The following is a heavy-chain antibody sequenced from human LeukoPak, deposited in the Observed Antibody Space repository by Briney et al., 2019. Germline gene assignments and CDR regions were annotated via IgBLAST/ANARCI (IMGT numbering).Heavy chain of an antibody. J-gene: IGHJ5*02. V-gene: IGHV4-34*01. Sequence: SETLSLTCAVYGGSFCGYYWSCIRQPPGRGLEWIGEINNSGSTNYNPSLKSGVTISVDTSKNQFSLKLSSVTAADTAVYDCARGAPSLLLLFRESGRFDPWGQGTLVTVSS. D-gene: IGHD3-10*01. CDR2: INNSGST. CDR1: GGSFCGYY. CDR3: ARGAPSLLLLFRESGRFDP.